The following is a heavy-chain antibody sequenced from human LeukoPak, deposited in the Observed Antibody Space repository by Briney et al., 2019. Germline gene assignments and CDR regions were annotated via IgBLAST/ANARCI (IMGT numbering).Heavy chain of an antibody. D-gene: IGHD3-10*01. CDR3: ARLTRGKQLRGDWFDP. V-gene: IGHV5-51*01. Sequence: GESLKISCKGSGYTFTTHWIAWLRQMPRKGLEWMGIIYAGDSNTKYSASFQGQVTISVDKSISTPYLQWSSLKASDTAIYYCARLTRGKQLRGDWFDPWGQGTLVTVSS. J-gene: IGHJ5*02. CDR2: IYAGDSNT. CDR1: GYTFTTHW.